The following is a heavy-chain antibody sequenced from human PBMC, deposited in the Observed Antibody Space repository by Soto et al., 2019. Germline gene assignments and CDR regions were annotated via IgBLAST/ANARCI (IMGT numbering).Heavy chain of an antibody. J-gene: IGHJ4*02. CDR1: GFIFSRYG. CDR3: ARDDDYEGNGFDY. Sequence: QVHLVESGGGVVQPGRSLRLSCAASGFIFSRYGMHWVRQAPGEGLEWMAVIVNDGSNRDHADSVKGRFTISRDNSKNTLYLQMNNLRAEDTAMYYCARDDDYEGNGFDYWGQGTLVTVSS. D-gene: IGHD3-22*01. V-gene: IGHV3-33*01. CDR2: IVNDGSNR.